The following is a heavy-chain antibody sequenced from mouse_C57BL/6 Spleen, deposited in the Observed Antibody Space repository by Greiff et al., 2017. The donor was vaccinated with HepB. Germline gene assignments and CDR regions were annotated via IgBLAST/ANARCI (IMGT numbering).Heavy chain of an antibody. CDR3: ARECYDYDGSLFAY. V-gene: IGHV1-26*01. Sequence: EVQLQQSGPELVKPGASVKISCKASGYTFTDYYMNWVKQSHGKSLEWIGDINPNNGGTSYNQKFKGKATLTVDKSSSTAYMELRSLTSEDSAVYYCARECYDYDGSLFAYWGQWTLVTVSA. J-gene: IGHJ3*01. CDR1: GYTFTDYY. D-gene: IGHD2-4*01. CDR2: INPNNGGT.